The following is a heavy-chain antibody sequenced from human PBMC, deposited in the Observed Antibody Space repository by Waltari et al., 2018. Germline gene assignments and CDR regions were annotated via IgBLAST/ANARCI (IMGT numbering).Heavy chain of an antibody. Sequence: EVQLLESGGGLGQPGGSLRLSCEVSGFTFNTYAMSGVRQAPGKGLEWVASISSDGASTDYAESVKGRFTVSRDNSKNTLSLQMNSLRAEDTAIYYCAQDYFFDNWGQGTLVIVSP. CDR2: ISSDGAST. CDR3: AQDYFFDN. V-gene: IGHV3-23*01. J-gene: IGHJ4*02. CDR1: GFTFNTYA.